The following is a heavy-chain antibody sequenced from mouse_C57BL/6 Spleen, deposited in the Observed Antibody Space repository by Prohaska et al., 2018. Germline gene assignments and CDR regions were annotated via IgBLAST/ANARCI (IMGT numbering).Heavy chain of an antibody. CDR1: GFTFSGFW. J-gene: IGHJ1*03. CDR2: INSDGSAI. D-gene: IGHD2-3*01. Sequence: EVQLLETGGGLVQPGGSRGLSCEGSGFTFSGFWMSWVRQTPGKTLEWIGDINSDGSAINYAPSIKDRFTIFRDNDKSTLYLQMSNVRSEDTATYFCMRDGPYWYFDVWGTGTTVTVSS. V-gene: IGHV11-2*01. CDR3: MRDGPYWYFDV.